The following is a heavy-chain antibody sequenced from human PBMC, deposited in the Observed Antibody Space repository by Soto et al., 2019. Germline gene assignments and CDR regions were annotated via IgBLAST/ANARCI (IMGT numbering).Heavy chain of an antibody. D-gene: IGHD4-17*01. CDR3: AKDRVYGDDPWDYYYGMDV. CDR2: ISYDGSNK. Sequence: PGGSLILSCAASGFTFSSYFMHWVRQAPGKGLEWVAVISYDGSNKYYADSVKGRFTISRDNSKNTLYLQMNSLRAEDTAVYYCAKDRVYGDDPWDYYYGMDVWGQGTTVTVSS. J-gene: IGHJ6*02. CDR1: GFTFSSYF. V-gene: IGHV3-30*18.